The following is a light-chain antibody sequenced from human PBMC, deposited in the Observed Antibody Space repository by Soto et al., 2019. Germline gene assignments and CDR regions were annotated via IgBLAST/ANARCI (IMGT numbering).Light chain of an antibody. V-gene: IGLV2-8*01. CDR2: EVS. J-gene: IGLJ1*01. Sequence: QSVLTQPPSASGSPGQSVTISCTGTSSDVGGYNYVSWYQQHPGKAPKLLIYEVSKWPSGVPDRFSGSKSGNTAPLTVSGLQAEDEADYYCSSYAGNNSFVFGTGTKVTVL. CDR3: SSYAGNNSFV. CDR1: SSDVGGYNY.